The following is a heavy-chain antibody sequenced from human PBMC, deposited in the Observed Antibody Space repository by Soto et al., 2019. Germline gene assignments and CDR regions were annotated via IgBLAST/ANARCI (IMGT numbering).Heavy chain of an antibody. D-gene: IGHD6-6*01. J-gene: IGHJ6*02. CDR3: ARERVAARPHYFYGMDV. Sequence: ASVKVSCKASGGTLSSYAISWVRQAPGQGLEWMGGIIPIFGTANYAQKFQGRVTITADKSTSTAYMELSSLRSEDAAVYYCARERVAARPHYFYGMDVWGQGTTVTVSS. CDR2: IIPIFGTA. CDR1: GGTLSSYA. V-gene: IGHV1-69*06.